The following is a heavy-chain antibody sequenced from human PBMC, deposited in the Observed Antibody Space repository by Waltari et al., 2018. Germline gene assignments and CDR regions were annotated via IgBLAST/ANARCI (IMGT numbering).Heavy chain of an antibody. CDR3: ARGGGPRTVVALTFDL. CDR2: ISPYNGYA. D-gene: IGHD2-15*01. CDR1: GYTFTNFG. J-gene: IGHJ4*02. Sequence: QVQLVQSGAEVKKPGASVKVSCKASGYTFTNFGANWVRQAPGQGLEWMGWISPYNGYADYEHTFQGRVTMTTDTSTKTAYLELTSLRSDDTAVYYCARGGGPRTVVALTFDLWGQGTLITVSS. V-gene: IGHV1-18*01.